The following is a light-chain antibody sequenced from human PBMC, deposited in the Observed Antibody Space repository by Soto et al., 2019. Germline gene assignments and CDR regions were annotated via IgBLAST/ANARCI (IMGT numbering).Light chain of an antibody. CDR2: DAS. V-gene: IGKV3-11*01. CDR3: QQCDIWPPRGT. Sequence: EIVLTQSPATLALSPADRATTSRSPRQSVSSYLAWYQQKPGQAPRLLIYDASNRATGIPARFSGSGSGAEFTLTISRLQSEEFALYYGQQCDIWPPRGTFGQGTKVDIK. CDR1: QSVSSY. J-gene: IGKJ1*01.